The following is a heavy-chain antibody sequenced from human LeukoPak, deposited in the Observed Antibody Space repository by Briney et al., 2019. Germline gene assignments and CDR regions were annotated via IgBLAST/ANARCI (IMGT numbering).Heavy chain of an antibody. D-gene: IGHD2-15*01. J-gene: IGHJ4*02. CDR1: GGSISSSSYY. CDR3: ATSVVTAFYDY. Sequence: SETLSLTCTVSGGSISSSSYYWGWIRQPPGKGLEWIGSIYYSGSTYYNPSLKSRVTISADTSKNQFSLKLSSVTAADTAVYYCATSVVTAFYDYWGQGTLVTVSS. V-gene: IGHV4-39*01. CDR2: IYYSGST.